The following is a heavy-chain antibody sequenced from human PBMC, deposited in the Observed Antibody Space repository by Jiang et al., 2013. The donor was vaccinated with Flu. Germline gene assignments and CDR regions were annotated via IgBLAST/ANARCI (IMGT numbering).Heavy chain of an antibody. CDR1: GGSISSSSYY. CDR2: IYYSGST. V-gene: IGHV4-39*01. J-gene: IGHJ4*02. D-gene: IGHD2-2*01. CDR3: ARLGYQPPFDY. Sequence: KPSETLSLTCTVSGGSISSSSYYWGWIRQPPGKGLEWIGSIYYSGSTYYNPSLKSRVTISVDTSKNQFSLKLSSVTAADTAVYYCARLGYQPPFDYWGQGTLVTVSS.